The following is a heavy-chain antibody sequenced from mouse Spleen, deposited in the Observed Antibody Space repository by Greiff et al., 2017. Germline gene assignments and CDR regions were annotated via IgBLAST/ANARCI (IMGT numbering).Heavy chain of an antibody. CDR1: GYSITSGYY. CDR2: ISYDGSN. V-gene: IGHV3-6*01. D-gene: IGHD1-2*01. Sequence: EVKLMESGPGLVKPSQSLSLTCSVTGYSITSGYYWNWIRQFPGNKLEWMGYISYDGSNNYNPSLKNRISITRDTSKNQFFLKLNSVTTEDTATYYCAREGHYDGYAMDYWGQGTSVTVSS. CDR3: AREGHYDGYAMDY. J-gene: IGHJ4*01.